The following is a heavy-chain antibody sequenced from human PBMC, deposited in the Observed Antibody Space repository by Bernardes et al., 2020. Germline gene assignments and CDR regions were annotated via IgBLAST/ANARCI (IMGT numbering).Heavy chain of an antibody. CDR3: ARSRKKYGGNSSWFFDL. Sequence: SEALSLTCAVYGGSFSNYYWTWIRQPPGKGLEWTGEISQSGSTNYNPSLTSRVTISVDTSKNQFSLKLNSVTAADTAVYYCARSRKKYGGNSSWFFDLWGRGTLVSVSS. CDR1: GGSFSNYY. V-gene: IGHV4-34*01. D-gene: IGHD2-21*02. J-gene: IGHJ2*01. CDR2: ISQSGST.